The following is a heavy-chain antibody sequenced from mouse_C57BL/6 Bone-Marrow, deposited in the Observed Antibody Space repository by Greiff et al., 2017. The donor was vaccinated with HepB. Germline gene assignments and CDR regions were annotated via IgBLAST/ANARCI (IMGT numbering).Heavy chain of an antibody. CDR3: ARSRPTVVAKDWYFDV. Sequence: QVQLKQSGAELARPGASVKLSCKASGYTFTSYGISWVKQRTGQGLEWIGEIYPRSGNTYYNEKFKGKATLTADKSSSTAYMELRSLTSEDSAVYFCARSRPTVVAKDWYFDVWGTGTTVTVSS. V-gene: IGHV1-81*01. D-gene: IGHD1-1*01. CDR1: GYTFTSYG. CDR2: IYPRSGNT. J-gene: IGHJ1*03.